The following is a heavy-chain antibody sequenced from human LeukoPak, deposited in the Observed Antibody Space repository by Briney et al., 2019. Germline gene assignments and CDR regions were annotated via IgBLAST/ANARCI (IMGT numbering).Heavy chain of an antibody. CDR2: ISESDDIT. J-gene: IGHJ4*02. Sequence: PGGSLRLSCAASGFTFSNHAMSWVRQAPGKGLEWVSTISESDDITYYADSVKGRFTISRDNFKNTLYLQMDSLTAEDTAVFYCACGSSGTHHEGYWGQGTLVTVSS. CDR1: GFTFSNHA. CDR3: ACGSSGTHHEGY. D-gene: IGHD2-21*01. V-gene: IGHV3-23*01.